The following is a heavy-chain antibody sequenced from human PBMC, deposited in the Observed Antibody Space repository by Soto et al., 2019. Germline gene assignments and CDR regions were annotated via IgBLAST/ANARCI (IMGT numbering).Heavy chain of an antibody. V-gene: IGHV4-59*01. CDR3: ARDITYSGYDGDNWFDP. CDR2: IYYSGST. J-gene: IGHJ5*02. CDR1: GGSISSYY. Sequence: QVQLQESGPGLVKPSETLSLTCTVSGGSISSYYWSWIRQPPGKGLEWIGYIYYSGSTNYNPSLKSRVTISVDTSKNQFSLKLSSVTAADTAVYYYARDITYSGYDGDNWFDPWGQGTLVTVSS. D-gene: IGHD5-12*01.